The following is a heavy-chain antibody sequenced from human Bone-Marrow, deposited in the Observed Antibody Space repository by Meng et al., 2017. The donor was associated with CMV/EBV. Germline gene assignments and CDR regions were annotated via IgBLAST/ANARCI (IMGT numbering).Heavy chain of an antibody. CDR2: TYYNGRI. CDR3: ARSLYCSGGSCTSGYFDY. CDR1: GGSISSKDYY. J-gene: IGHJ4*02. D-gene: IGHD2-15*01. Sequence: SETLSLTCTVSGGSISSKDYYWGWVRQPPGKGLEWTGSTYYNGRIHYNPSLKSRVTISLDTSKNQFSLNLNSVTAADTAVDYCARSLYCSGGSCTSGYFDYWGQGTLVTVSS. V-gene: IGHV4-39*07.